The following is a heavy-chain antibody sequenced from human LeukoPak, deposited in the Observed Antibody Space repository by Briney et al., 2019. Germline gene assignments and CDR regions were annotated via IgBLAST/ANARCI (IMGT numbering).Heavy chain of an antibody. CDR1: GFTFTTYW. CDR2: INSDGSIT. Sequence: GGSLRLSCAASGFTFTTYWMHWVRQAPGKGLVWVSHINSDGSITSYADSVKGRFTISRDNAKNTLYLQMNSLRAEDTAVYYRARDAVDTANAVWGQGTTVTVSS. J-gene: IGHJ6*02. V-gene: IGHV3-74*01. CDR3: ARDAVDTANAV. D-gene: IGHD5-18*01.